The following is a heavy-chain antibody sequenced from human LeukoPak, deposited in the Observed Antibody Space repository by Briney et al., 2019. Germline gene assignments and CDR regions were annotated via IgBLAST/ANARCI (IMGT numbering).Heavy chain of an antibody. CDR3: ARRATTERGHSYGLDF. V-gene: IGHV3-48*03. D-gene: IGHD5-18*01. Sequence: GGSLRLSCAASGFTFSIYEINWVRQAPGKGLEWISYISGSGDTAYYADSVKGRFTMSRDNARNSLFLQMNSLGAEDTAMYYCARRATTERGHSYGLDFWGQGTLVTVSS. CDR1: GFTFSIYE. CDR2: ISGSGDTA. J-gene: IGHJ4*02.